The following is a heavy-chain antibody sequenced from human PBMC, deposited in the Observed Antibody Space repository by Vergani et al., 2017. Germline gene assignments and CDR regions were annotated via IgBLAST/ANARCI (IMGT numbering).Heavy chain of an antibody. CDR3: AGGSSYSYYYYGMDV. V-gene: IGHV1-69*02. D-gene: IGHD6-13*01. J-gene: IGHJ6*01. CDR1: GGTFSSYT. CDR2: IIPILGIA. Sequence: QVQLVQSGAEVKKPGSSVKVSCKASGGTFSSYTISWVRQAPGQGLEWMGRIIPILGIANYAQQFQGRVTITADKSTSTAYMGLSSLRSEDTAVYYCAGGSSYSYYYYGMDVWGQGTTVTVSS.